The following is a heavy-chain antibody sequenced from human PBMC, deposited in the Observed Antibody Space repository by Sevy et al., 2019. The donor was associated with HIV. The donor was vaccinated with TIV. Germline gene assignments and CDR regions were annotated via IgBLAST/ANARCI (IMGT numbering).Heavy chain of an antibody. D-gene: IGHD3-16*01. V-gene: IGHV3-7*03. CDR2: IKPDGSES. CDR1: GFTFNNFW. Sequence: GGSLRLSCVASGFTFNNFWMAWVRQAPGKGLEWFANIKPDGSESNHVGSVKGRLTISRDNAKNSLSLQMNSLTAEDTAVYYCARDVGGGYFDYWGQGTLVTVSS. CDR3: ARDVGGGYFDY. J-gene: IGHJ4*01.